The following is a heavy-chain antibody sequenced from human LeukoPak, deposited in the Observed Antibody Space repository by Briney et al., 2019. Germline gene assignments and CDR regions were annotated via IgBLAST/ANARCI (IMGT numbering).Heavy chain of an antibody. V-gene: IGHV4-34*01. Sequence: PSETLSLTCAVYGGSFSGYYWSWIRQPPGKGLEWIGEINHSGSTNYNPSLKSRVAISVDTSKNHFSLTLNAVTAADTAVYYCASYSGTYSAFEIWGQGTQVTVSS. CDR3: ASYSGTYSAFEI. D-gene: IGHD1-26*01. CDR2: INHSGST. CDR1: GGSFSGYY. J-gene: IGHJ3*02.